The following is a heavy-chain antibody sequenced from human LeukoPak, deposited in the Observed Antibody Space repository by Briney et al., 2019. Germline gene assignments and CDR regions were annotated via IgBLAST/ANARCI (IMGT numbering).Heavy chain of an antibody. D-gene: IGHD3-10*01. CDR2: ISAYNGNT. V-gene: IGHV1-18*01. Sequence: ASVKVSRKASGYTFTSYGISWVRQAPGQGLEWMGWISAYNGNTNYAQKLQGRVTMTTDTSTSTAYMELRSLRSDDTAVYYCARVRFGSGSYPFDYWGQGTLVTVSS. CDR3: ARVRFGSGSYPFDY. CDR1: GYTFTSYG. J-gene: IGHJ4*02.